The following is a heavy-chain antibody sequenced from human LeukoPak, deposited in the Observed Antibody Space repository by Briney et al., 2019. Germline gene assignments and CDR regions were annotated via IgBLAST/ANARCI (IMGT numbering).Heavy chain of an antibody. D-gene: IGHD3-10*01. CDR2: ISYDGSNK. CDR3: AKDGSLTCPDY. CDR1: GFTFSSYG. J-gene: IGHJ4*02. V-gene: IGHV3-30*18. Sequence: PGGSLRLSCAASGFTFSSYGMHWVRQAPGKGLEWVAVISYDGSNKYYADSVKGRFTISRDNSKNTLYLQMNSLRAEDTAVYYYAKDGSLTCPDYWGQGTLVTVSS.